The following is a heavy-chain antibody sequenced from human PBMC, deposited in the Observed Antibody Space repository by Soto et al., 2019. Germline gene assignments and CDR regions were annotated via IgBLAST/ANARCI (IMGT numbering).Heavy chain of an antibody. CDR2: VSANNGHT. CDR3: ARDIESVTAKHFFYYYAMDV. Sequence: ASVKVSCKASGFTFSNYGLNWVRQAPGQGPEWMGWVSANNGHTNYAQNLQGRVSMTTDTSTSTAYMELRGLRFDDTAVYYCARDIESVTAKHFFYYYAMDVWGQGTTVTRLL. D-gene: IGHD2-8*01. CDR1: GFTFSNYG. J-gene: IGHJ6*02. V-gene: IGHV1-18*01.